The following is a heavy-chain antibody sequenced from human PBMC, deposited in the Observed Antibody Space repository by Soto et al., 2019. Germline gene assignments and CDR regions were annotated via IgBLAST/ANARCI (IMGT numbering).Heavy chain of an antibody. J-gene: IGHJ4*02. V-gene: IGHV1-3*01. CDR3: ARAYLPGICSSTSCYRSFDY. CDR2: INAGNGNT. Sequence: QVQLVQSGAEVKKPGASVKVSCKASGYTFTSYAMHWVRQAPGQRLEWMGWINAGNGNTKYSQKFQGRVTITRDTSASTAYMELSSLRSEDTAVYCCARAYLPGICSSTSCYRSFDYWGQGTLVTVSS. CDR1: GYTFTSYA. D-gene: IGHD2-2*02.